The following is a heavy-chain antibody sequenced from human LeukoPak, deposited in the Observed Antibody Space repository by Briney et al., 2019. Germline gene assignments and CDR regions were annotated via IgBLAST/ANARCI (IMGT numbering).Heavy chain of an antibody. CDR2: IYYSGST. D-gene: IGHD2-15*01. CDR1: GGSFSGYY. Sequence: SETLSLTCAVYGGSFSGYYWSWIRQPPGKGLEYIGYIYYSGSTSYNPSLKSRVTISVDMSKNQFSLKLSSVTAADTAVYYCARGGNCSGGSCYSDRGWFDPWGQGTLVTVSS. CDR3: ARGGNCSGGSCYSDRGWFDP. J-gene: IGHJ5*02. V-gene: IGHV4-59*01.